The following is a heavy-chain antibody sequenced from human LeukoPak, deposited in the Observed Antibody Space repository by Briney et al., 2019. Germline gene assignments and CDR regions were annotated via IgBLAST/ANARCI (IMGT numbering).Heavy chain of an antibody. J-gene: IGHJ4*02. V-gene: IGHV4-34*01. D-gene: IGHD4-17*01. CDR1: GGSFSGYY. CDR2: INHSGST. Sequence: SETLSLTCAVYGGSFSGYYWSWIRQPPGKGLEWIGEINHSGSTYYNPSLKSRVTMSVDKSKNQFSLQLSSVTAADTALYYCARARWTSVTGTDYWGQGTLVTVSS. CDR3: ARARWTSVTGTDY.